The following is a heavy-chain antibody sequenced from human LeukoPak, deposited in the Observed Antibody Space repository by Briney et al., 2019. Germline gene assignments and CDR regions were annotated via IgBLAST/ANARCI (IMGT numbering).Heavy chain of an antibody. V-gene: IGHV4-59*01. CDR1: GDSISSYY. CDR2: IYYSGST. Sequence: PSETLSLTCTVSGDSISSYYWSWIRQPPGKGLEWIGYIYYSGSTNYNPSLKSRVTISVDTSKNQFPLKLSSVTAADTAVYYCARDADHYDFWSGYSHYYYYMDVWGKGTTVTVSS. J-gene: IGHJ6*03. D-gene: IGHD3-3*01. CDR3: ARDADHYDFWSGYSHYYYYMDV.